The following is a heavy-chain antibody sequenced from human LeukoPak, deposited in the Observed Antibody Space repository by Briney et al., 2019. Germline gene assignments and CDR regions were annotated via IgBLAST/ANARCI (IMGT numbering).Heavy chain of an antibody. J-gene: IGHJ5*01. CDR2: ISSSSSYL. V-gene: IGHV3-21*01. D-gene: IGHD6-19*01. CDR3: ARVLYSSGWYEGYDS. Sequence: GGSLRLSCAASGFTFSSYTMNWVRQAPGKGLEWVSSISSSSSYLYYADSLKGRFTISRDNAKNSLHLQMNSLRAEDTAVYYCARVLYSSGWYEGYDSWGQGTLVTASS. CDR1: GFTFSSYT.